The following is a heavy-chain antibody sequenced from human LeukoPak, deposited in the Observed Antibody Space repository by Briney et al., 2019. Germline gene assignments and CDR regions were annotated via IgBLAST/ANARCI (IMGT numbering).Heavy chain of an antibody. CDR1: SGSISNSNYY. J-gene: IGHJ4*02. CDR2: ISYTGIT. CDR3: ARAGYYYDSSGYSTAFDY. D-gene: IGHD3-22*01. V-gene: IGHV4-39*07. Sequence: SETLSLTCTVSSGSISNSNYYWGWIRQPPGKGLAWIGSISYTGITYYNPSLKTRVSISVDTSKNQFSLKLTSVTAADTAVYYCARAGYYYDSSGYSTAFDYWGQGTLVTVSS.